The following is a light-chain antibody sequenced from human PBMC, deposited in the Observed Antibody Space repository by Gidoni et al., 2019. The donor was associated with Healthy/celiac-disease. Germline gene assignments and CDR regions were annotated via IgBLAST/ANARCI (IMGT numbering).Light chain of an antibody. CDR1: ESVSSN. Sequence: EIVMTQSPATLSVSPGERATLSCRASESVSSNLAGYQQKPGQAPRLLIYGASTRATGIPARWSGSGSGTEFTLTISSLQSEDFAVYYCQQYNNWPPWTFGQGTKVEIK. CDR2: GAS. CDR3: QQYNNWPPWT. V-gene: IGKV3-15*01. J-gene: IGKJ1*01.